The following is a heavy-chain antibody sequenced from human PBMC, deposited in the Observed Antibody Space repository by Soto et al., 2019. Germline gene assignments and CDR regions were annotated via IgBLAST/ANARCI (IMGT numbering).Heavy chain of an antibody. Sequence: SETLSLTCAVYGGSFSGYYWSWIRQPPGKGLEWIGEINHSGSTNYNPSLKSRVTISVDTSKNQFSLKLSSVTAADTAVYYCARGWIAARPIGSDRGQGTLVTVSS. CDR2: INHSGST. D-gene: IGHD6-6*01. CDR3: ARGWIAARPIGSD. CDR1: GGSFSGYY. J-gene: IGHJ4*02. V-gene: IGHV4-34*01.